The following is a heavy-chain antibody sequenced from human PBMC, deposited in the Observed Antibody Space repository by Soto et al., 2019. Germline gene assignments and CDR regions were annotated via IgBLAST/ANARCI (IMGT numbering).Heavy chain of an antibody. V-gene: IGHV1-8*01. CDR2: MNPNSGNT. D-gene: IGHD2-8*01. CDR3: ARAGYCTNGVCYDNWFDP. J-gene: IGHJ5*02. CDR1: GYTFTSYD. Sequence: QVQLVQSGAEVKKPGASVKVSCKASGYTFTSYDINWVRQATGQGLEWMGWMNPNSGNTGYAQKFQGRVTMTRNTSISTGYMELSSLRSEDTAVYYCARAGYCTNGVCYDNWFDPWGQGTLVTVSS.